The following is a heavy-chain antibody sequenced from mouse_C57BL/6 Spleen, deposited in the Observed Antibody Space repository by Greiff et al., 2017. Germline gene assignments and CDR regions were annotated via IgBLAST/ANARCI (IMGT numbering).Heavy chain of an antibody. CDR2: IVPSDSET. Sequence: QVQLQQPGAELVRPGSSVKLSCKASGYTFTSYWLHRVKQRTIQGIEGIGNIVPSDSETHYNQKFKDNATVTLYKSSSTAYMQLSSLTSEDSAVYYCARSDSSGLFGYWVQGTSLTVSS. V-gene: IGHV1-52*01. CDR3: ARSDSSGLFGY. CDR1: GYTFTSYW. J-gene: IGHJ2*02. D-gene: IGHD3-2*02.